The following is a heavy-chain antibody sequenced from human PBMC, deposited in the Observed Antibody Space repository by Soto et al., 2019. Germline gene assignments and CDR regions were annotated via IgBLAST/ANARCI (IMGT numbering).Heavy chain of an antibody. V-gene: IGHV4-34*01. CDR2: INHSGST. D-gene: IGHD4-4*01. CDR1: GGSFSGYY. J-gene: IGHJ3*02. Sequence: QVQLQQWGAGLLKPSETLSLTCAVYGGSFSGYYWSWIRQPPGKGLEWIGEINHSGSTNYNPSLKSRVTISVDTYKNQFSLKLSSVTAADTAVYYCARGMTVTLDAFDIWGQGTMVTVSS. CDR3: ARGMTVTLDAFDI.